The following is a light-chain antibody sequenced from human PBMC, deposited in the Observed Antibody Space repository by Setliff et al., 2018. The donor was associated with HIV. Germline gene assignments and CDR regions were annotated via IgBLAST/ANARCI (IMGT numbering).Light chain of an antibody. J-gene: IGLJ1*01. V-gene: IGLV2-23*01. Sequence: QSVLTQPASVSGSPGQSITISCTGTSSAVGSYNLVSWHQQHPGKAPKLMIYEDSERPSGVSDRFSGSKSGNTASLTISGLQAEDEADCYCCSYAGSSISYVFGTGTKVTVL. CDR1: SSAVGSYNL. CDR3: CSYAGSSISYV. CDR2: EDS.